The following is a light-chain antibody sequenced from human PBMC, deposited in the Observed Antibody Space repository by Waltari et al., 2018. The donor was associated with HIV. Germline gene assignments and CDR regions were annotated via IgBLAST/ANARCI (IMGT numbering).Light chain of an antibody. CDR2: DVS. V-gene: IGLV2-14*01. Sequence: QSALTQPASVSGSLGQSITIPCTGTSSAVGGYDSVSWYQQPPGRAPKLLIYDVSNRPSGVSNRFSGSKSGNTASLTISGLQAEDEADYHCSSYTSSSALEVVFGGGTTLTVL. CDR1: SSAVGGYDS. CDR3: SSYTSSSALEVV. J-gene: IGLJ3*02.